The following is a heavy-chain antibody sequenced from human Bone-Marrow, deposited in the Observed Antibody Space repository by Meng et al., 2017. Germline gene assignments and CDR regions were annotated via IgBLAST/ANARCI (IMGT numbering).Heavy chain of an antibody. D-gene: IGHD3-10*01. Sequence: ASVKVSCKSSGYTFTSYGITWVRQAPGQGLEWMGWISSHNGNTKYAQKFQGRVTMTTDTSTSTAYMELRSLRSDDTAVYYCARGLLWFGEYLYGMDVWGQGTTVTVSS. CDR3: ARGLLWFGEYLYGMDV. J-gene: IGHJ6*02. CDR1: GYTFTSYG. V-gene: IGHV1-18*01. CDR2: ISSHNGNT.